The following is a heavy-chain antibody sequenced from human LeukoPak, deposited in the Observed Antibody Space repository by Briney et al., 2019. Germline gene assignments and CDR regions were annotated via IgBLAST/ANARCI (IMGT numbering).Heavy chain of an antibody. Sequence: SVKVSCKASGYTFTSYYMHWVRQAPGQGLEWMGRIIPIFGTANYAQKFQGRVTITTDESTSTAYMELSSLRSEDTAVYYCGTTLSQLITYWGQGTLVTVSS. D-gene: IGHD5-24*01. CDR1: GYTFTSYY. J-gene: IGHJ4*02. CDR3: GTTLSQLITY. CDR2: IIPIFGTA. V-gene: IGHV1-69*05.